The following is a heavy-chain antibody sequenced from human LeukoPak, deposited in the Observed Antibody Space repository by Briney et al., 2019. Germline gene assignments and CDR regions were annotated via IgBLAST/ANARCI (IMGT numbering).Heavy chain of an antibody. CDR1: GGSISSYY. J-gene: IGHJ4*02. D-gene: IGHD5-18*01. V-gene: IGHV4-59*01. CDR2: IYYSGST. Sequence: SETLSLTCTVSGGSISSYYWSWIRQPPGKGLEWIGYIYYSGSTNYNSSLKSRVTISVDTSKNQFSLKLSSVTAADTAVYYCASSRGYSYGYVLWGQGTLVTVSS. CDR3: ASSRGYSYGYVL.